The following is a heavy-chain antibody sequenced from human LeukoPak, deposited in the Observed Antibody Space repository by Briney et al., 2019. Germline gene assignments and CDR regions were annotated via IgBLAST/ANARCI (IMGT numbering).Heavy chain of an antibody. CDR3: ARDLPIVVVPGANDAFDI. D-gene: IGHD2-2*01. CDR1: GYTFTGYY. CDR2: INPNSGGT. J-gene: IGHJ3*02. Sequence: APVRVSCKASGYTFTGYYMHWVRQAPGQGLVWMGRINPNSGGTNYAQKFQGRVTMTRDTSISTAYMELSRLRSDDTAVYYCARDLPIVVVPGANDAFDIWGQGTMVTVSS. V-gene: IGHV1-2*06.